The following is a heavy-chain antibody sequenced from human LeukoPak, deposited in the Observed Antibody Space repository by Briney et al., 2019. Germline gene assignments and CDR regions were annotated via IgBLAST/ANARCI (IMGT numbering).Heavy chain of an antibody. D-gene: IGHD3-9*01. CDR1: GYTFTSYA. J-gene: IGHJ4*02. CDR3: ARRERGYFDWLLVDY. Sequence: AASVNVSCKASGYTFTSYAMNWVRQAPGQGLEWMGWINTNTGNPTYAQGFTGRFVFSLDTSVSTAYLQISSLKAEDTAVYYCARRERGYFDWLLVDYWGQGTLVTVSS. CDR2: INTNTGNP. V-gene: IGHV7-4-1*02.